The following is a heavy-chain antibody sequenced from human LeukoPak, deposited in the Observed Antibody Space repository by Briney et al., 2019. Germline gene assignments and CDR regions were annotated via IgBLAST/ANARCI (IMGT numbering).Heavy chain of an antibody. Sequence: GGSLRLSCAASGFTFSSYAMSRVRQAPGKGLEWGSAISGSGGSTYYADSVKGRFTISRDNSKNTLYLQMNSLRAEDTAVYYCAKSGRYTFGGSFWGHGTLVTVSS. CDR2: ISGSGGST. CDR1: GFTFSSYA. D-gene: IGHD6-19*01. V-gene: IGHV3-23*01. CDR3: AKSGRYTFGGSF. J-gene: IGHJ4*01.